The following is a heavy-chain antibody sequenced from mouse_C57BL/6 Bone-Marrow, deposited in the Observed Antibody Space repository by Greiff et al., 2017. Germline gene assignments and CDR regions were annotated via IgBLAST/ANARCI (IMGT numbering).Heavy chain of an antibody. CDR3: ARQASYYGYGGFAY. CDR2: IIPGSGST. J-gene: IGHJ3*01. Sequence: VQLQQSGAELMKPGASVKISCKATGYTFSSYWMDWVKQRPGHGLEWIGEIIPGSGSTNYNEKFKGKATFTADTSSNTAYMQLSSLTSEDSAVYYWARQASYYGYGGFAYWGQGTLVTVSA. D-gene: IGHD2-9*01. CDR1: GYTFSSYW. V-gene: IGHV1-9*01.